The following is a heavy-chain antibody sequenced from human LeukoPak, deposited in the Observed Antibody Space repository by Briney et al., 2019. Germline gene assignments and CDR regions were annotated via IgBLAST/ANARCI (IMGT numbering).Heavy chain of an antibody. CDR1: GGSISNYY. Sequence: SETLSLTCTVSGGSISNYYWNWIRQPPGKGLEWIGYIYYSRSTNYNPSLKSRVTISLDTSKNQFSLRLTSVSAADTAVYYCARGFDSKSTYFDYWGQGTLLTVSS. D-gene: IGHD5-12*01. V-gene: IGHV4-59*01. J-gene: IGHJ4*02. CDR2: IYYSRST. CDR3: ARGFDSKSTYFDY.